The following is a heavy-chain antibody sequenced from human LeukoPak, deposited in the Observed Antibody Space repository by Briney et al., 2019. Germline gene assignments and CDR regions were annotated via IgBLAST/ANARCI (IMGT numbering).Heavy chain of an antibody. CDR1: GFTFSNYA. V-gene: IGHV3-66*01. CDR2: IYSGSST. CDR3: ASRMTNDY. Sequence: GGSLRLSCAASGFTFSNYAMSWVRQAPGKGLEWVSVIYSGSSTYYADSVKGRFTISRDNSKNTLYLQMNSLRAEDTAVYYCASRMTNDYWGQGTLVTVSS. J-gene: IGHJ4*02. D-gene: IGHD4-11*01.